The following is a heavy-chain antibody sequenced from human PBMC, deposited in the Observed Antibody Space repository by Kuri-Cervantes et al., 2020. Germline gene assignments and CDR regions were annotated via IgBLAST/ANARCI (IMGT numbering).Heavy chain of an antibody. J-gene: IGHJ4*02. V-gene: IGHV1-69*05. CDR3: ASLGTGYPDYGDYEPGPAPPLYFDY. D-gene: IGHD4-17*01. Sequence: SVKVSCKASGGTFSSYAISWVRQAPGQGLEWMGGIIPIFGTANYAQKFQGRVTITTDESTSTAYMELSSLRAEDTAVYYCASLGTGYPDYGDYEPGPAPPLYFDYWGQGTLVTVSS. CDR2: IIPIFGTA. CDR1: GGTFSSYA.